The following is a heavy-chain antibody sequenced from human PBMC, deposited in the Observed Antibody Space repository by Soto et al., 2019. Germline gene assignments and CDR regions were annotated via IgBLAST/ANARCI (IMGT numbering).Heavy chain of an antibody. D-gene: IGHD5-12*01. CDR2: ISGSGGST. V-gene: IGHV3-23*01. CDR3: AKGMVDMATIFLIDF. CDR1: GFTFSSYA. Sequence: LRLSCAASGFTFSSYAMSWVRQASGKGLEWVSAISGSGGSTYYADSVKGRFTISRDNSKNTLYLQMNSLRAEGTAVYYCAKGMVDMATIFLIDFWGQGTLVPVSS. J-gene: IGHJ4*02.